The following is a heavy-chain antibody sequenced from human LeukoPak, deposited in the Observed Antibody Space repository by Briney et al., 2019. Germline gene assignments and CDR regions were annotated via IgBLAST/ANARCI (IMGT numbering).Heavy chain of an antibody. CDR2: INPSGGSR. CDR3: ARHSSGWSKYYFDY. Sequence: ASVKVSCKASGDTFSIDYMHWVRQAPGQGLEWMGIINPSGGSRSYAQKFQGRVTMTRDMSTSTAYMELSSLRSEDTAVYYCARHSSGWSKYYFDYWGQGTLVTVSS. J-gene: IGHJ4*02. D-gene: IGHD6-19*01. CDR1: GDTFSIDY. V-gene: IGHV1-46*01.